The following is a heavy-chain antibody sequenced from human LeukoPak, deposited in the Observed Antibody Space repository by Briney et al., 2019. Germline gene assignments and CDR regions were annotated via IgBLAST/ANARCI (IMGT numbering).Heavy chain of an antibody. D-gene: IGHD3-10*01. Sequence: SETLSLTCAVYGGSFSGYYWNWIRQPPGKGLEWIGEIIQSGNTYYNPSLKRRVTVSLDTSKNQFSLKLTSVTAADPAVSYCTRGPRFGYPGYWGQGTLVTVSS. CDR1: GGSFSGYY. J-gene: IGHJ4*02. CDR3: TRGPRFGYPGY. CDR2: IIQSGNT. V-gene: IGHV4-34*01.